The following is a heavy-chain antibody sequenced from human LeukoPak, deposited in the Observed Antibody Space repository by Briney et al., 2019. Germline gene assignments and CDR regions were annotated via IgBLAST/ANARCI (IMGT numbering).Heavy chain of an antibody. CDR2: IHVSGST. J-gene: IGHJ6*04. CDR3: ARDLGSSGYSDV. V-gene: IGHV4-4*07. Sequence: PSETLSLTCSVSGGSISSYFWSWIRQPAGKGLEWIGYIHVSGSTNYNPSLKSRVTMSEDMSKNQIPLKLSSVTAADTGVYYCARDLGSSGYSDVWGKGTTVTVSS. D-gene: IGHD3-22*01. CDR1: GGSISSYF.